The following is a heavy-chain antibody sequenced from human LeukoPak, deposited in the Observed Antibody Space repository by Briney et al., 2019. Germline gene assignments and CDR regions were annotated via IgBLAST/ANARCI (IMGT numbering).Heavy chain of an antibody. V-gene: IGHV5-10-1*01. Sequence: GESLKISCKGSGYSFTSYWISWVRQMPGKGLEWMGRIDPSDSYTNYSPSFQGHVTISADKSISTAYLQWSSLKASDTAMYYCAQMVASGDWFDPWGQGTLVTVSS. D-gene: IGHD1-26*01. J-gene: IGHJ5*02. CDR2: IDPSDSYT. CDR3: AQMVASGDWFDP. CDR1: GYSFTSYW.